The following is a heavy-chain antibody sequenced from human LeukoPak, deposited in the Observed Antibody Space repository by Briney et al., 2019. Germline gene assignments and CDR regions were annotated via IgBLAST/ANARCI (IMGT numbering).Heavy chain of an antibody. V-gene: IGHV4-59*08. CDR3: AGHRKCSSQNCFTLPHSQYYAMDV. CDR2: IYYSGYS. J-gene: IGHJ6*02. Sequence: SETLSLTCTVSGDSIRPYYGSWIRQAPGKGGEGIGFIYYSGYSWYNPCLKSGATISVDTRKNQLSLKLAYVNAADTAVYYGAGHRKCSSQNCFTLPHSQYYAMDVWGRGIAVTVS. D-gene: IGHD2-2*02. CDR1: GDSIRPYY.